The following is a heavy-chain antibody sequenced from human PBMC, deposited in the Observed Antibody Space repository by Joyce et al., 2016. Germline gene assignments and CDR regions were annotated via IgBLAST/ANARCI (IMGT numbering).Heavy chain of an antibody. CDR2: ISYDGIYK. V-gene: IGHV3-30*18. CDR3: AKILTATYSSGWFLDY. Sequence: QVQLVESGGGVVQPGRSLRLSCVASGLTLSNYGVHWVRQAPGKGLEWVAVISYDGIYKYYADCVKGRFTISRDNSKNTVFLEMNSLRAEDTAVYYCAKILTATYSSGWFLDYWGQGTLVTVSS. D-gene: IGHD6-25*01. J-gene: IGHJ4*02. CDR1: GLTLSNYG.